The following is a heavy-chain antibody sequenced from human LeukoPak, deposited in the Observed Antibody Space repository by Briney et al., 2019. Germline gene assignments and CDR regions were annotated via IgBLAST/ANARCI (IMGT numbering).Heavy chain of an antibody. V-gene: IGHV1-18*01. CDR3: ARDSIFGVVTADY. CDR1: GYTFTSYG. CDR2: ISAYNGNT. Sequence: ASVKVSCTASGYTFTSYGITWGRQAPGQGLEGMGWISAYNGNTNYAQKLQGRVTMTTDSSTRTAYMEVRSLRSDDTAVYYCARDSIFGVVTADYWGQGTLVTVSS. J-gene: IGHJ4*02. D-gene: IGHD3-3*01.